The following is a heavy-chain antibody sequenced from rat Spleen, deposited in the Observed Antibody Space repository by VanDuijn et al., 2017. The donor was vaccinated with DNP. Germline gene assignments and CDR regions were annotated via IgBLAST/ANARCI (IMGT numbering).Heavy chain of an antibody. V-gene: IGHV5-22*01. CDR3: VRPHHYAGSYPRY. Sequence: VQLVESGGGLVQPGRSLKLSCAASGFTFSDYYMAWVRQAPTKGLEWVAYIRYDGGSTYYGDSVKGRFTISRDNAKSTLYLQMNSLRSEDMATYYCVRPHHYAGSYPRYWGQGVMVTVSS. D-gene: IGHD1-12*02. CDR1: GFTFSDYY. J-gene: IGHJ2*01. CDR2: IRYDGGST.